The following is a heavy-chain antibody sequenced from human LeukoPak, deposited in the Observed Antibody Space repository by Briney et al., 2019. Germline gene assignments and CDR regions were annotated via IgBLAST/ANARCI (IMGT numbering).Heavy chain of an antibody. V-gene: IGHV4-39*07. J-gene: IGHJ6*02. CDR3: ARDGKWFGSKPDYGMDV. Sequence: SETLSLTCTVSGGSISSSSYYWGWIRQPPGKGLEWIGSIYHSGSTYYNPSLKSRVTISVDTSKNQFSLKLSSVTAADTAVYYCARDGKWFGSKPDYGMDVWGQGTTVTVSS. CDR1: GGSISSSSYY. CDR2: IYHSGST. D-gene: IGHD3-10*01.